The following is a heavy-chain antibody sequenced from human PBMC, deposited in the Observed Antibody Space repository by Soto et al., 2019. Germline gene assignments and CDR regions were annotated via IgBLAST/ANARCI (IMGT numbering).Heavy chain of an antibody. J-gene: IGHJ4*02. CDR1: GFTFSSYG. Sequence: QVQLVESGGGVVQPGRSLRLSCAASGFTFSSYGMQWVRQAPGKGLEWVAIISYDGSNQYYADSVKGRFTISRDNSKNTLYLQMKSLRAEDTAVYYCAKALGELSPESYDHWGQGVLVTVSS. CDR2: ISYDGSNQ. CDR3: AKALGELSPESYDH. D-gene: IGHD3-16*02. V-gene: IGHV3-30*18.